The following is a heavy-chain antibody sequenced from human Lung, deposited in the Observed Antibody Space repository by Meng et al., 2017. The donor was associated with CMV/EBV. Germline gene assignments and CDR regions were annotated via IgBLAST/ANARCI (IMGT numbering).Heavy chain of an antibody. CDR3: ARGQGTGWFDP. V-gene: IGHV1-8*03. CDR2: MNPNSGNT. J-gene: IGHJ5*02. Sequence: ASXXVSCKASGYTFTTYDINWVRQATGQGLEWMGWMNPNSGNTGYAQKFQGRVTITRNTSISTAYMELSSLRSEDTAVYYCARGQGTGWFDPWGQGTLVTVSS. D-gene: IGHD3-10*01. CDR1: GYTFTTYD.